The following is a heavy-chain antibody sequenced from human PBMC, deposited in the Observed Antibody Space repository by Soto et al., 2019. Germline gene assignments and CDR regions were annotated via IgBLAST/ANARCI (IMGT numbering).Heavy chain of an antibody. CDR2: IIPIFGTA. Sequence: ASVQVSCKASGGTFSSYAISWVRQAPGQGLEWMGGIIPIFGTANYAQKFQGRVTITADESTSTAYMELSSLRSEDTAVYYCARESEIRYFDWLFPSAFDIWGQGTMVTVSS. D-gene: IGHD3-9*01. V-gene: IGHV1-69*13. CDR1: GGTFSSYA. J-gene: IGHJ3*02. CDR3: ARESEIRYFDWLFPSAFDI.